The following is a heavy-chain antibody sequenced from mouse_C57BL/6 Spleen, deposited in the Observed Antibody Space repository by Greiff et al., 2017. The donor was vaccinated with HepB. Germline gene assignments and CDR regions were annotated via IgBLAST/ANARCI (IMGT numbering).Heavy chain of an antibody. V-gene: IGHV1-52*01. Sequence: QVQLQQPGAELVRPGSSVKLSCKASGYTFTSYWMHWVKQRPIQGLEWIGNIDPSDSETHYNQKFKDKATLTVDKSSSTAYMQLSSLTSEDSAVYYCARDLITTDYFDCWGKGTTLTVSS. CDR1: GYTFTSYW. CDR3: ARDLITTDYFDC. CDR2: IDPSDSET. D-gene: IGHD1-1*01. J-gene: IGHJ2*01.